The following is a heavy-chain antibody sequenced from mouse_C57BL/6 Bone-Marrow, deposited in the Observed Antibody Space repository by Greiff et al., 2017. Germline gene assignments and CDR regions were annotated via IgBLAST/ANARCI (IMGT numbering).Heavy chain of an antibody. J-gene: IGHJ2*01. Sequence: QVQLKQPGAELVKPGASVTLSCKASGYTFTSSWMPWVKQRPGQGLEWIGMIHPNSGSTNYNEKFKSQATLTVDKSSSTAYMQLSSLTSEDSAVYYCANGYYYFDYWGKGTTLTVSS. CDR1: GYTFTSSW. CDR2: IHPNSGST. CDR3: ANGYYYFDY. D-gene: IGHD2-3*01. V-gene: IGHV1-64*01.